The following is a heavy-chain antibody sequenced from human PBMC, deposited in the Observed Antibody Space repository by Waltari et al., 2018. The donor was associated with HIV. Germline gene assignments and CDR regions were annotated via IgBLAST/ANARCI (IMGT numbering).Heavy chain of an antibody. CDR1: GGSFRGYY. Sequence: QVQLQQWGAGLLKPSETLSLTCAVYGGSFRGYYWSWIRQPPGKGLEWIGEINHSGSTNYNPSLKSRVTISVDTSKNQFSLKLSSVTAADTAVYYCARLLGELSLTSQPVDYWGQGTLVTVSS. J-gene: IGHJ4*02. D-gene: IGHD3-16*02. CDR2: INHSGST. V-gene: IGHV4-34*01. CDR3: ARLLGELSLTSQPVDY.